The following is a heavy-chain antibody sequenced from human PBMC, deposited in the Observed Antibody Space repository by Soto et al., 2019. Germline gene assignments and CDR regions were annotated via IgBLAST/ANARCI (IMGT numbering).Heavy chain of an antibody. Sequence: PGESLKISCKGSGYSFTSYWIGWVRQMPGKGLEWMGIIYPGDSDTRYSPSFQGQVTISADKSISTAYLQWSSLKASDTAMYYCARTQGTSQYYYYYGMDVWGQGTTVTVSS. V-gene: IGHV5-51*01. CDR1: GYSFTSYW. D-gene: IGHD2-2*01. J-gene: IGHJ6*02. CDR3: ARTQGTSQYYYYYGMDV. CDR2: IYPGDSDT.